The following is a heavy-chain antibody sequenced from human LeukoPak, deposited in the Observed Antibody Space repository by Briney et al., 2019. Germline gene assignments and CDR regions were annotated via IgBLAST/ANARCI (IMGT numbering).Heavy chain of an antibody. CDR1: GGSISSGGYS. J-gene: IGHJ4*02. CDR2: IYHSGST. Sequence: PSQTLSLTCAVSGGSISSGGYSWSWIRQPPGKGLGWIGYIYHSGSTYYNPSLKSRVTISVDRSKNQFSLKLSSVTAADTAVYYCARGSSSSWYTGSYFDYWGQGTLVTVSS. CDR3: ARGSSSSWYTGSYFDY. V-gene: IGHV4-30-2*01. D-gene: IGHD6-13*01.